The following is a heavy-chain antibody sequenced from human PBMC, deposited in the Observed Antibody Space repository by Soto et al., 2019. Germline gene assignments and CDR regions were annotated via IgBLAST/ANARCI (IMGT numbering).Heavy chain of an antibody. D-gene: IGHD3-10*01. Sequence: PAETLSLTCAVSGYSISSGYYWGWIREPPGKGLEWFGSSYHSGSTYYNPSLKSRVTISVDTSKNQFSLKLSTVTAADTAVYYCVRDSGGEAAVDYSYYYYYGMDVWGQGTTVTVSS. CDR3: VRDSGGEAAVDYSYYYYYGMDV. CDR1: GYSISSGYY. CDR2: SYHSGST. J-gene: IGHJ6*02. V-gene: IGHV4-38-2*02.